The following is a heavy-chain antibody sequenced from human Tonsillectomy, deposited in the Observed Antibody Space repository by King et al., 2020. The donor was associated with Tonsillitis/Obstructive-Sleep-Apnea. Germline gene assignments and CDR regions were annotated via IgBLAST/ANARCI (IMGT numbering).Heavy chain of an antibody. CDR3: EKYLIIADTGIHGEGFDG. CDR1: GFTFDDYA. V-gene: IGHV3-9*01. Sequence: VQLVESGGGLVQPGRSLRLSCAASGFTFDDYAMYWVRQAPGKGLEWVSGISWNSGSVVYADSVKGRFTVSRDNAKNSLYLQMNSLRTEDTALYHREKYLIIADTGIHGEGFDGWGQGTMVTASS. J-gene: IGHJ3*01. CDR2: ISWNSGSV. D-gene: IGHD4-17*01.